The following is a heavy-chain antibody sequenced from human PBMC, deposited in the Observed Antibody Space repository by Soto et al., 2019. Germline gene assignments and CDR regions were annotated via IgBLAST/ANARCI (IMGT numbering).Heavy chain of an antibody. D-gene: IGHD5-18*01. CDR2: IYYSGST. J-gene: IGHJ4*02. V-gene: IGHV4-39*01. Sequence: QLQLQESGPGLVKPSETLSLTCTVSGGSISSSSYYWGWIRQPPGKGLEWIGSIYYSGSTYYNPSLKSRVTICVDTSKNQFSLKMSSVTAADTAVYYCARHTGYGLSYFDYWGQVTLFTVSS. CDR1: GGSISSSSYY. CDR3: ARHTGYGLSYFDY.